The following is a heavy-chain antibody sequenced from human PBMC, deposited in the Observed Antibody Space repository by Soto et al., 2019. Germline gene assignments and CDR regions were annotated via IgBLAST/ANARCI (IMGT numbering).Heavy chain of an antibody. D-gene: IGHD3-10*01. CDR2: ISGSGGST. J-gene: IGHJ6*02. CDR1: GFTFSSYA. V-gene: IGHV3-23*01. CDR3: AKAFLKITMVRGVTRSYGMDV. Sequence: GGSLRLSCAASGFTFSSYAMSWVRQAPGKGLEWVSAISGSGGSTYYADSVKGRFTISRDNSKNTLYLQMNSLRAEDTAVYYCAKAFLKITMVRGVTRSYGMDVWGQGTTVTVSS.